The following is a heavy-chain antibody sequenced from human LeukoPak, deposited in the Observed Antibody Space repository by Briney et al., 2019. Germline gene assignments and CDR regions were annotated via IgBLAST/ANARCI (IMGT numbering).Heavy chain of an antibody. D-gene: IGHD3-10*01. J-gene: IGHJ4*02. Sequence: GSLRLSCAASGFTFSSYSMNWVRQPPGKGLEWIGSIYYSGSTYYNPSLKSRVTISVDTSKNQFSLKLSSVTAADTAVYYCARPYGSGSYFDYWGQGTLVTVSS. V-gene: IGHV4-39*01. CDR2: IYYSGST. CDR3: ARPYGSGSYFDY. CDR1: GFTFSSYSMN.